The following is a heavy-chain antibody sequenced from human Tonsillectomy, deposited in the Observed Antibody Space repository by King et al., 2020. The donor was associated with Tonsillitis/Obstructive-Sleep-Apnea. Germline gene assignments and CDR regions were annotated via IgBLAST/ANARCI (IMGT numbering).Heavy chain of an antibody. J-gene: IGHJ3*02. CDR3: ARRHCSSTSCYEGAFDI. CDR1: GGSISSYY. Sequence: VPLQESGPGLVKPSETLSLTCTVSGGSISSYYWSWLRQPPGKGLEWIGYIYYSGSTNYNPSLKSRVTISVDTSKNQFSLKLSSVTAADTAVYYCARRHCSSTSCYEGAFDIWGQGTMVTVSS. CDR2: IYYSGST. V-gene: IGHV4-59*01. D-gene: IGHD2-2*01.